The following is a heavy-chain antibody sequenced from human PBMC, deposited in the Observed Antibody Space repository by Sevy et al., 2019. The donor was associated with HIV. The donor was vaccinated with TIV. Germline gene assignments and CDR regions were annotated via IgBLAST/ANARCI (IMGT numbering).Heavy chain of an antibody. CDR2: IYGSRGVT. Sequence: GESLKISCAASGFTFSSYALNWVRQAPGKGLEWVSTIYGSRGVTYYAAYVKGRFTISRDNSKNTLYLQMNSLRTEDTAVYFCAGGRYDSSGSFDAFDIWGQGTMVTVSS. CDR1: GFTFSSYA. CDR3: AGGRYDSSGSFDAFDI. D-gene: IGHD3-22*01. V-gene: IGHV3-23*01. J-gene: IGHJ3*02.